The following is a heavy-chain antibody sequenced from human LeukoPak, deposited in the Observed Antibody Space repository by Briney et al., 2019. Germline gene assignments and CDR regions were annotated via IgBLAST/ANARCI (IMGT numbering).Heavy chain of an antibody. CDR3: ARGRPDTSVPRTYYKDV. CDR2: MNPNSGNT. D-gene: IGHD5-18*01. J-gene: IGHJ6*03. CDR1: GYTFTSFD. Sequence: ASVKVSCKASGYTFTSFDNFWVRQANGQGHEWKGWMNPNSGNTGSSQKFQGRVTFTRDTSISTSFMELSSMRSEDTAIYYCARGRPDTSVPRTYYKDVWGKGTTVTVSS. V-gene: IGHV1-8*01.